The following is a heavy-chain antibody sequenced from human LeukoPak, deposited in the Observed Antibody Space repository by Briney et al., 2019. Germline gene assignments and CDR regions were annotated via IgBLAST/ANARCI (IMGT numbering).Heavy chain of an antibody. CDR3: ARRNTRYSSSWDY. CDR2: ISYDGSNK. D-gene: IGHD6-13*01. CDR1: GFTFSSYA. V-gene: IGHV3-30-3*01. J-gene: IGHJ4*02. Sequence: GGSLRLSCAASGFTFSSYAMHWVRQAPGKGLEWVAVISYDGSNKYYADSVKGRFTISRDNAKDSLYLQMNSLRAEDTAVYYCARRNTRYSSSWDYWGQGTLVTVSS.